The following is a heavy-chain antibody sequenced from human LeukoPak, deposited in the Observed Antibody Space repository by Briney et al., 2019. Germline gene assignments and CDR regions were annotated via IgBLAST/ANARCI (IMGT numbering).Heavy chain of an antibody. Sequence: PGGSLRLSCAASGFTFSSYSMNWVRQAPGKGLEWVSSISSSSSYIYYADSVEGRFTISRDNAKNSLYLQMNSLRAEDTAVYYCARGEELVNYYYMDVWGKGTTVTVSS. D-gene: IGHD6-13*01. J-gene: IGHJ6*03. CDR1: GFTFSSYS. CDR3: ARGEELVNYYYMDV. CDR2: ISSSSSYI. V-gene: IGHV3-21*01.